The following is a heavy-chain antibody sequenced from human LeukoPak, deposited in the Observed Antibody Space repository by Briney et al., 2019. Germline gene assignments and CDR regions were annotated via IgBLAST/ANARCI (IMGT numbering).Heavy chain of an antibody. CDR3: ARGYCSGGSCYYYYYMDV. CDR1: GYTFTGYY. CDR2: INPNSGGT. Sequence: EASVKVSCKASGYTFTGYYMHWVRQAPGQGLEWMGWINPNSGGTNYAQKFQGRVTMTRDTSNSTAYMELGRLRSDDTAVYYCARGYCSGGSCYYYYYMDVWGKGTTVTISS. D-gene: IGHD2-15*01. V-gene: IGHV1-2*02. J-gene: IGHJ6*03.